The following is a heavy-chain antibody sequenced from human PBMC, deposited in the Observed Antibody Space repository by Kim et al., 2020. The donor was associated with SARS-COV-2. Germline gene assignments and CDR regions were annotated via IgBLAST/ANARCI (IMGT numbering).Heavy chain of an antibody. CDR3: ARAGVNVGATWFDP. V-gene: IGHV4-4*07. D-gene: IGHD1-26*01. Sequence: NPSLKSRVTMSVDTSKNQFSLKLSSVTAADTAVYYCARAGVNVGATWFDPWGQGTLVTVSS. J-gene: IGHJ5*02.